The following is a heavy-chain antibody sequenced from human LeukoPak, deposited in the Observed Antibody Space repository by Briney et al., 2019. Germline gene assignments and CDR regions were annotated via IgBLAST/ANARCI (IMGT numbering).Heavy chain of an antibody. CDR1: GFTVSSNY. D-gene: IGHD6-13*01. Sequence: PGGFLRLSCAASGFTVSSNYMNWVHQAPGKGLEWVSGIYVDGSTYYADSVKGRFTISRDNSRNTLYLQMNSLRAEDTAVYCCARDLPAVIGQQLIWGVDFWGQGTLVSVSS. V-gene: IGHV3-53*01. CDR2: IYVDGST. J-gene: IGHJ4*02. CDR3: ARDLPAVIGQQLIWGVDF.